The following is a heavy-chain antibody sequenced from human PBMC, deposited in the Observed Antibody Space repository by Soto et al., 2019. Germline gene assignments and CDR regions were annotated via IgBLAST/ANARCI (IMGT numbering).Heavy chain of an antibody. D-gene: IGHD3-22*01. J-gene: IGHJ4*02. CDR3: AIDRLAEIEYYFDY. V-gene: IGHV3-30-3*01. Sequence: GGSLRLSCAASGFTFSSYAMHWVHQAPGKGLEWVAVISYDGSNKYYADSVKGRFTISRDNSKNTLYLQMNSLRAEDTAVYYCAIDRLAEIEYYFDYWGQGTLVTVSS. CDR2: ISYDGSNK. CDR1: GFTFSSYA.